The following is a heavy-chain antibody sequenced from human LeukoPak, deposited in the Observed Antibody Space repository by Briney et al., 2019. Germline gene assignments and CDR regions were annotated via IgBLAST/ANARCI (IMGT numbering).Heavy chain of an antibody. D-gene: IGHD4-17*01. V-gene: IGHV4-34*01. Sequence: SETLSLTCAVYGGSFSGYYWSWIRQPPGKGLEWIGEINHSGSTNYNPSLKSRVTISVDTSKNQFSLKLSSVTAADTAVYYCARYPYNDGDYTRESGYWGQGILVTVSS. J-gene: IGHJ4*02. CDR3: ARYPYNDGDYTRESGY. CDR1: GGSFSGYY. CDR2: INHSGST.